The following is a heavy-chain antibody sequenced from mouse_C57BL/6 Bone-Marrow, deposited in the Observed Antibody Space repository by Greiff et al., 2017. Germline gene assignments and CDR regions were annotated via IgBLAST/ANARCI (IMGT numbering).Heavy chain of an antibody. J-gene: IGHJ4*01. CDR3: ARDRAYYYGSSYRYYAMDY. Sequence: QVQLQQSGPELVKPGASVKISCKASGYTFTDYYINWVKQRPGQGLEWIGWIFPGSGSTYYNEKFKGKATLTVDKSSSTAYMLLSSLTSEDSAVYVCARDRAYYYGSSYRYYAMDYWGQGTSVTVSS. V-gene: IGHV1-75*01. D-gene: IGHD1-1*01. CDR2: IFPGSGST. CDR1: GYTFTDYY.